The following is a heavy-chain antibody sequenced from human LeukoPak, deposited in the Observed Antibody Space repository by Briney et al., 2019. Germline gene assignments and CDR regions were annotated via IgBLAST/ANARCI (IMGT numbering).Heavy chain of an antibody. CDR3: AREAGATTRAGDDAFDI. J-gene: IGHJ3*02. Sequence: ASVKVSCKASGGTFTSYDINWVRQATGQGLEWMGWMNPNSGNTGYAQKFQGRVTITRNTSISTAYMELSSLRSEDTAVYYCAREAGATTRAGDDAFDIWGQGTMVTVPS. V-gene: IGHV1-8*03. CDR2: MNPNSGNT. CDR1: GGTFTSYD. D-gene: IGHD1-26*01.